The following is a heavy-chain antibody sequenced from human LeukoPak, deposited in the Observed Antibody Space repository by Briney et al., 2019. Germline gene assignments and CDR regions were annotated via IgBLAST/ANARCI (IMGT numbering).Heavy chain of an antibody. CDR2: IIPIFGTA. Sequence: SVKVSCKASGGTFSSYAISWVRQAPGQGLEWMGGIIPIFGTANYAQKFQGRVTITADESTSTAYMELSSLRSEDTAVYYCAESDIVVVPATFNWFDPWGQGTLVTVSS. CDR3: AESDIVVVPATFNWFDP. CDR1: GGTFSSYA. V-gene: IGHV1-69*13. J-gene: IGHJ5*02. D-gene: IGHD2-2*01.